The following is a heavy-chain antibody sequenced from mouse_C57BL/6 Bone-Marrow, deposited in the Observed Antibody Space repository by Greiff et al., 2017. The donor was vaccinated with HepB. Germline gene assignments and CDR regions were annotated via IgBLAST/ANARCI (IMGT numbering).Heavy chain of an antibody. Sequence: QVQLQQSGAELVKPGASVKISCKASGYAFSSYWMNWVKQRPGKGLEWIGQIYPGDGDTNYNGKFKGKATLTADKSSSTAYMQLSSLTSEDSAVYFCARWATTVVATWYFDVWGTGTTVTVSS. D-gene: IGHD1-1*01. CDR2: IYPGDGDT. CDR1: GYAFSSYW. CDR3: ARWATTVVATWYFDV. V-gene: IGHV1-80*01. J-gene: IGHJ1*03.